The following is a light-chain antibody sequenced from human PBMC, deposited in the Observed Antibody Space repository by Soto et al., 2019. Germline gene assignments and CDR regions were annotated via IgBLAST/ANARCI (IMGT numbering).Light chain of an antibody. Sequence: ALTQPPSASGTPGQRVTISCSGSSSNVGGNPVNWYQHVPTTAPKLLIYTNTQRPSGVPDQFSGSKSGTSASLAISGLQSEDEADYYCASWDDSLNGPVFGTGTKVTVL. J-gene: IGLJ1*01. CDR3: ASWDDSLNGPV. V-gene: IGLV1-44*01. CDR2: TNT. CDR1: SSNVGGNP.